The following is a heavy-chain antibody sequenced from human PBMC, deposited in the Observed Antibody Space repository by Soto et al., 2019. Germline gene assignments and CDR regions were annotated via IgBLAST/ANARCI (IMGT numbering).Heavy chain of an antibody. Sequence: LSLTCTVSGGSISSYYWSWIRQPPGKGLEWIGYIYYSGSTNYNPSLKSRVTISVDTSKNQFSLKLSSVTAADTAVYYCARDQGLYHSYYMDVWGKGTTVTVSS. CDR3: ARDQGLYHSYYMDV. V-gene: IGHV4-59*01. J-gene: IGHJ6*03. CDR1: GGSISSYY. CDR2: IYYSGST.